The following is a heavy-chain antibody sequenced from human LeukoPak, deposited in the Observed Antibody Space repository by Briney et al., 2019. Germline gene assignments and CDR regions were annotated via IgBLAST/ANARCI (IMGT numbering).Heavy chain of an antibody. CDR1: GGSISSYY. Sequence: SETLSHTCTVSGGSISSYYWGWIRQPPGKGLEWIGSIYYSGSTYYNPSLKSRVTISVDTSKNQFSLKLSSVTAADTAVYYCARVGCTNGVCYPFDYWGQGTLVTVSS. V-gene: IGHV4-39*07. J-gene: IGHJ4*02. CDR2: IYYSGST. CDR3: ARVGCTNGVCYPFDY. D-gene: IGHD2-8*01.